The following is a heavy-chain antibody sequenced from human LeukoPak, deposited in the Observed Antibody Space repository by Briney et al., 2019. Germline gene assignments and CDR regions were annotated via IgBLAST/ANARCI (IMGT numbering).Heavy chain of an antibody. V-gene: IGHV1-69*05. CDR1: GGTFSKFG. J-gene: IGHJ6*03. CDR2: IIPMFGAA. Sequence: SVKVSCKASGGTFSKFGISWVRQAPGEGLEWMGGIIPMFGAANYAQKFQGRVAITTDESTTTAHMELISLTSDDTAVYFCATEGPNYYMDVWGKGTTVTVSS. CDR3: ATEGPNYYMDV.